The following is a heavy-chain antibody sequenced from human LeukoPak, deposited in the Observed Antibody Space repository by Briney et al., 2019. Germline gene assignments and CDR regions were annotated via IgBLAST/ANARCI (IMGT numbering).Heavy chain of an antibody. Sequence: GGSLRLSCAASGFTFSSYWMHWVRHAPGKGLVWVSRINSDGSSTSYADSVKGRFTISRDNAKNTLYLQMNSLRAEDTAVYYCARAVVTYYYDSSGYYLPPPYFDYWGQGTLVTVSS. CDR1: GFTFSSYW. J-gene: IGHJ4*02. CDR2: INSDGSST. V-gene: IGHV3-74*01. D-gene: IGHD3-22*01. CDR3: ARAVVTYYYDSSGYYLPPPYFDY.